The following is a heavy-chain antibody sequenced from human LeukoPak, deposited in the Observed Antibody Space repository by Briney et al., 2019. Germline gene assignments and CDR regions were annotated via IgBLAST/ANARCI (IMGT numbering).Heavy chain of an antibody. D-gene: IGHD3-10*02. J-gene: IGHJ6*04. V-gene: IGHV3-48*03. CDR2: ISSSGSTI. CDR1: GFTLSSYE. CDR3: AELGITMIGGV. Sequence: PGGSLRLSCAASGFTLSSYEMNWVRQAPGKGLEWVSYISSSGSTIYYADSVKGRFTISRDNAKNSLYLQMNSLRAEDTAVYYCAELGITMIGGVWGEGTTVTISS.